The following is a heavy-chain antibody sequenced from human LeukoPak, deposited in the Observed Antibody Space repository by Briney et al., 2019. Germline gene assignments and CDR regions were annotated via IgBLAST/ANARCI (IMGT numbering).Heavy chain of an antibody. J-gene: IGHJ3*02. CDR3: ASAFNRATDAFDI. V-gene: IGHV4-59*01. CDR2: INYIGSS. D-gene: IGHD2/OR15-2a*01. Sequence: PSETLSLTCTVSGGSFSSYYWSWFRQPPGKGLEWVANINYIGSSSSNPSLESRVTLSIDTSKNQFSLKLSSVTAADTAVYYCASAFNRATDAFDIWGQGTKVTVSS. CDR1: GGSFSSYY.